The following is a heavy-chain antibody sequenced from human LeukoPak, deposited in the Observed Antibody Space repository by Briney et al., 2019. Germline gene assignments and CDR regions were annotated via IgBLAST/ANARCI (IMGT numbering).Heavy chain of an antibody. D-gene: IGHD2-15*01. CDR1: GYTISSGYY. CDR3: ARDYCSGGSCLDY. V-gene: IGHV4-38-2*02. Sequence: PSETLSLTCTVSGYTISSGYYWGWIRQQPGKGLEWIGSFYHSGSTYYNPSLKSRVTISIDTSKNQFSLKLSSVTAADTAVYYCARDYCSGGSCLDYWGQGTLVTVSS. J-gene: IGHJ4*02. CDR2: FYHSGST.